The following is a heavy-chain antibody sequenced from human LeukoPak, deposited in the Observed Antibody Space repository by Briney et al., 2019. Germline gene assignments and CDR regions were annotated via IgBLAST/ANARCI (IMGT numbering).Heavy chain of an antibody. J-gene: IGHJ6*03. CDR1: GYTFTSYY. Sequence: ASVKVSCKASGYTFTSYYMHWVRQAPGQGLEWMGWISAYNGNTNYAQKLQGRVTMTTDTSTSTAYMELRSLRSDDTAVYYCARLGRYYDFWSGFYRGGDYYYYYMDVWGKGTTVTVSS. CDR2: ISAYNGNT. D-gene: IGHD3-3*01. CDR3: ARLGRYYDFWSGFYRGGDYYYYYMDV. V-gene: IGHV1-18*04.